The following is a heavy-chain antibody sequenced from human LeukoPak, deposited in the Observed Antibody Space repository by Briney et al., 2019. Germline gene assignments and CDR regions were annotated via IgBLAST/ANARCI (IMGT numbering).Heavy chain of an antibody. D-gene: IGHD2-15*01. Sequence: VSCXXXGDXXTXXYMHWVRQAPGXGGEWRGIINPSGRSTRYAQNFQGRVTMTRHTSTSTVYMELSSLRSEATAVYYCARELGYCSGGSCLNWFDPWGQGTLVTVSS. V-gene: IGHV1-46*01. J-gene: IGHJ5*01. CDR2: INPSGRST. CDR1: GDXXTXXY. CDR3: ARELGYCSGGSCLNWFDP.